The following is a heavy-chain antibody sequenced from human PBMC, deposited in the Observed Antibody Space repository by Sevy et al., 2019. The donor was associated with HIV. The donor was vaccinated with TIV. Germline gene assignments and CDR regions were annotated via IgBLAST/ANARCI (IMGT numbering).Heavy chain of an antibody. CDR2: INHSGST. CDR3: ARGSVLLWFGELSQIYYYYGMDV. D-gene: IGHD3-10*01. V-gene: IGHV4-34*01. CDR1: GGSFSGYY. J-gene: IGHJ6*02. Sequence: SETLSLTCAVYGGSFSGYYWSWIRQPPGKGLEWIGEINHSGSTNYNPSLKSRVTISVDTSKNQFSLKLCSVTAADTAVYYCARGSVLLWFGELSQIYYYYGMDVWGQGTTVTVSS.